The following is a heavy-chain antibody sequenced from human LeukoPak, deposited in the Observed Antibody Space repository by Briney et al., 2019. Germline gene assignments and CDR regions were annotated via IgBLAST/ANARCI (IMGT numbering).Heavy chain of an antibody. D-gene: IGHD5-12*01. CDR1: GGSISSYY. CDR3: AGRSRVVATYWFDP. Sequence: SETLSLTCTVSGGSISSYYWSWIRQPPGKGLEWIWYIYYSGSTNYNPSLKSRVTISVDTSKNQFSLKLSSVTAADTAVYYCAGRSRVVATYWFDPWGQGTLVTVSS. CDR2: IYYSGST. J-gene: IGHJ5*02. V-gene: IGHV4-59*01.